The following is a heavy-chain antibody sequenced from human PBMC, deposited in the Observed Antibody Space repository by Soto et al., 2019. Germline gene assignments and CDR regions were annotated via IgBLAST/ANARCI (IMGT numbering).Heavy chain of an antibody. CDR2: ISFDGSNK. V-gene: IGHV3-30*18. CDR1: GFTFSNYG. CDR3: AKPQYYDSSGYLFDY. J-gene: IGHJ4*02. Sequence: PGGSLRLSCAASGFTFSNYGMHWVRQAPSKGLEWVAVISFDGSNKYYADSVKGRFTISRDNSKNTLYLQMISLRAEDTAVYYCAKPQYYDSSGYLFDYWGQGTLVTVSS. D-gene: IGHD3-22*01.